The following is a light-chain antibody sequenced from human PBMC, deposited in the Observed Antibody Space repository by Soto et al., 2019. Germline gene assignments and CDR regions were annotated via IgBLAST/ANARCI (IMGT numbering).Light chain of an antibody. CDR3: QQYGGT. Sequence: EIVLTQSPGNLSLSPGERATLSCRASQSVSSSYLAWYQQKPGQAPRLLIYGASSRATGIPDRFSGSGSGTDFTLTISRLEPEDFAVYYCQQYGGTFGQGTKVDIK. CDR1: QSVSSSY. CDR2: GAS. J-gene: IGKJ1*01. V-gene: IGKV3-20*01.